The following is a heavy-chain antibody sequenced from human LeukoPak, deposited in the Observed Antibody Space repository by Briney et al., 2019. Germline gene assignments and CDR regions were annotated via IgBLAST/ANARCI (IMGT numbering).Heavy chain of an antibody. Sequence: GGSLRLSCTASGFTFGDYAMSWVRQAPGKGLEWVGFIRSKAYGGTTEYAASVKGRSTISRDDSKSIAYLQMNSLKTEDTAVYYCTREGGSGSYTYYFDYWGQGTLVTVSS. V-gene: IGHV3-49*04. D-gene: IGHD3-10*01. J-gene: IGHJ4*02. CDR1: GFTFGDYA. CDR3: TREGGSGSYTYYFDY. CDR2: IRSKAYGGTT.